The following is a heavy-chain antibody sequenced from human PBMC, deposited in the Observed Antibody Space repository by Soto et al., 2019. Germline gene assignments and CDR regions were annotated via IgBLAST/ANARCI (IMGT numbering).Heavy chain of an antibody. CDR3: AREIVVARGASYFDF. D-gene: IGHD2-2*01. J-gene: IGHJ4*02. Sequence: QPGGSLRLSCAASGFTFRNYGMNWVRQAPGKGLEWVSYIGIGSSTTYYADSVKGRFTISRDNAKNSLYLQMNSLRAEDTAVYYCAREIVVARGASYFDFWGPGILVTVSS. CDR1: GFTFRNYG. CDR2: IGIGSSTT. V-gene: IGHV3-48*01.